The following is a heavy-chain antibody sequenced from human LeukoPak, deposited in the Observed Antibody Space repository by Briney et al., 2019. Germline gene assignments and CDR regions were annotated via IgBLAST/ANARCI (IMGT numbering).Heavy chain of an antibody. V-gene: IGHV3-48*03. CDR2: ISSSGSTI. J-gene: IGHJ6*02. CDR3: ARGASNWNFDYYGMDV. Sequence: AGGSLRLSCAASGFTFSSCEMNWVRQAPGKGLEWVSYISSSGSTIYYADSVKGRFAISRDNAKNSLYLQMNSLRAEDTAVYYCARGASNWNFDYYGMDVWGQGTTVTVSS. CDR1: GFTFSSCE. D-gene: IGHD1-1*01.